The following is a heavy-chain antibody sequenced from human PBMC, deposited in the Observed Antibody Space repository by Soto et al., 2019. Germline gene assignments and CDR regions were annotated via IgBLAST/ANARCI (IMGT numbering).Heavy chain of an antibody. V-gene: IGHV3-21*01. CDR3: VREDGLVGSNSAFDQ. J-gene: IGHJ4*02. CDR1: GFIFSTYN. CDR2: INGRSNYK. D-gene: IGHD7-27*01. Sequence: VQLVESGGGVVQPGRSLRLSCAASGFIFSTYNMNWVRQAPGKGLEWVSSINGRSNYKYYTDSVKGRFTISRDNPKNSLYLQMDSLRVEDTAVYYCVREDGLVGSNSAFDQWGQGTLVIVSS.